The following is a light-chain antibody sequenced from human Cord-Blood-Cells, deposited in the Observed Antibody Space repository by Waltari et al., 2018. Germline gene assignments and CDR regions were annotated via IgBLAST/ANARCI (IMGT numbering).Light chain of an antibody. Sequence: DIVMTQPPDSLAVSLAERPTINCKSSQSVLYSSNNKNYLAWYQQKPGQPPKLLIYWASTRESGVPDRFSGSGSGTDFTLTISSLQAEDVAVYYCQQYYSTPYTFGQGTKLEIK. V-gene: IGKV4-1*01. J-gene: IGKJ2*01. CDR3: QQYYSTPYT. CDR2: WAS. CDR1: QSVLYSSNNKNY.